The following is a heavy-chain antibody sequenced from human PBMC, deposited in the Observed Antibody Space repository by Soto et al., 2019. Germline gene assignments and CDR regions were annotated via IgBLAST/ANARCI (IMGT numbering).Heavy chain of an antibody. D-gene: IGHD5-18*01. CDR2: ISGSGGST. CDR3: AKPKRDDTAMVKNGWFDP. CDR1: GFTFSSYA. V-gene: IGHV3-23*01. J-gene: IGHJ5*02. Sequence: EVQLLESGGGLVQPGGSLRLSCAASGFTFSSYAMSWVRQAPGKGLEWVSAISGSGGSTYYADSVKGRFTISRDNSKNTLYLQMNSLRAEDTAVYYCAKPKRDDTAMVKNGWFDPWGQGTLVTVSS.